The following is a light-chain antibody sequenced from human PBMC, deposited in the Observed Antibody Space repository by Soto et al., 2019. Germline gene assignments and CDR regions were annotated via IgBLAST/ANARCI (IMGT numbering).Light chain of an antibody. CDR3: QQDYSTRWT. V-gene: IGKV1-39*01. CDR1: QSISSY. Sequence: DIQMTQSPSSLSASVGDRVTITCRASQSISSYLNWYQQKPGKAPNLLIYATSSLQSGVPSRFSGSGSGTDFTLTIGPLQPEDFATYYCQQDYSTRWTFGQGTKVDIK. J-gene: IGKJ1*01. CDR2: ATS.